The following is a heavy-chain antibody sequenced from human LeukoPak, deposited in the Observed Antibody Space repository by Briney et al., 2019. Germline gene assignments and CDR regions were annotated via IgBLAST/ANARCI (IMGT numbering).Heavy chain of an antibody. Sequence: SETLSLTCTVSGGSISTYYWSWIRQPPGKGLEWIGYIHYSGSTNYNPSLKSRVTISVDTSKNQFSLKLSSVTAAHTAVYYCARPLLLYCSSTSCYLESGMDVWGQGTTVTVSS. J-gene: IGHJ6*02. CDR1: GGSISTYY. CDR2: IHYSGST. V-gene: IGHV4-59*08. CDR3: ARPLLLYCSSTSCYLESGMDV. D-gene: IGHD2-2*01.